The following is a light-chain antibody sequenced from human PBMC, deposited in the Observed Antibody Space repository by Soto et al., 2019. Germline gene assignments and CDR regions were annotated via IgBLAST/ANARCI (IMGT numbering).Light chain of an antibody. CDR1: QNIDNW. J-gene: IGKJ5*01. CDR2: SAS. Sequence: DIQMTQSPSSVSASVGDRVTSTCRASQNIDNWLAWYQHKPGKAPHLLIYSASTLQNGVPSRFRGSGSVTDFTLTISSLQPEDFATYYCQQGNCFPITFGQGTRL. V-gene: IGKV1-12*01. CDR3: QQGNCFPIT.